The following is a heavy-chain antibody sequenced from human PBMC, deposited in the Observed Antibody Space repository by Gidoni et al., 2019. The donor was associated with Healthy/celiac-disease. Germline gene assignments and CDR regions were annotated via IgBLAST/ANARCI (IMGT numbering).Heavy chain of an antibody. D-gene: IGHD6-19*01. J-gene: IGHJ4*02. Sequence: EVQLVESGGGLVQPGRSLRLSCAASGSTFADYAMHWVRQAPGKGLEWVSGISWNSGSIGYADSVKGRFTISRDNAKNSLYLQMNSLRAEDTALYYCAKGGIAVAGKPWTFDYWGQGTLVTVSS. V-gene: IGHV3-9*01. CDR2: ISWNSGSI. CDR3: AKGGIAVAGKPWTFDY. CDR1: GSTFADYA.